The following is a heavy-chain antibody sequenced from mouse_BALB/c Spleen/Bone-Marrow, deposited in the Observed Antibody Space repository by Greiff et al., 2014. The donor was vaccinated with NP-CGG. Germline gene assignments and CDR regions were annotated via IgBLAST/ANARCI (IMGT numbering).Heavy chain of an antibody. V-gene: IGHV2-6-4*01. CDR1: GFSLSRYS. CDR3: ARRELHAVDY. J-gene: IGHJ4*01. Sequence: VQVVESGPGLVAPSQSLSITCTVSGFSLSRYSVHWIRQPPGKGLEWLGMIWGGGSTDYSSALRSRLSIINDNSKSQVFLKMSSLQTDDTAMYYCARRELHAVDYWGQGTSVTVSS. CDR2: IWGGGST.